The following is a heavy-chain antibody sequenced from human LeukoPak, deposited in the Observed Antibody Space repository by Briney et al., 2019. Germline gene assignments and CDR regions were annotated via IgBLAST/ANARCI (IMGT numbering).Heavy chain of an antibody. V-gene: IGHV4-59*12. Sequence: SETLSLTCTVSGGSISSYYWSWIRQPPGKGLEWIGYIYYSGSTNYNPSLKSRVTISVDTSKNQFSLKLSSVTAADTAVYYCAREEGATTQQLDYWGQGTLVTVSS. CDR1: GGSISSYY. CDR2: IYYSGST. D-gene: IGHD1-26*01. CDR3: AREEGATTQQLDY. J-gene: IGHJ4*02.